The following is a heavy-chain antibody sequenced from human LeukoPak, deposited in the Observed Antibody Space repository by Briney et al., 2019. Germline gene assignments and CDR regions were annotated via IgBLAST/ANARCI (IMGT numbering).Heavy chain of an antibody. V-gene: IGHV1-69*13. Sequence: VASVKVSCKASGGTFSSYAISWVRQAPGQGLEWMGGIIPIFGTANYAQKFQGRVTITADESTSTAYMELSSLRSEDTAVYYCARAATTIAAAGTGGWYFDLWGRGTLVTVSS. CDR2: IIPIFGTA. J-gene: IGHJ2*01. CDR3: ARAATTIAAAGTGGWYFDL. CDR1: GGTFSSYA. D-gene: IGHD6-13*01.